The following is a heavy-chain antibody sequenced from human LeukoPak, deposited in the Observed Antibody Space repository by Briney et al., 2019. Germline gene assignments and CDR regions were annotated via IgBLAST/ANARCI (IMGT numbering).Heavy chain of an antibody. CDR3: AKLPYFAYFDY. CDR1: GFTFSSYA. V-gene: IGHV3-23*01. CDR2: ISGSGGSI. D-gene: IGHD3-9*01. J-gene: IGHJ4*02. Sequence: GGSLRLSCAASGFTFSSYAMNWVRQAPGKGLEWVSAISGSGGSIYYADSVKGRFTISRDNSKNTLYLQMNSLRAEDTAVYHCAKLPYFAYFDYWGQGTLVSVSS.